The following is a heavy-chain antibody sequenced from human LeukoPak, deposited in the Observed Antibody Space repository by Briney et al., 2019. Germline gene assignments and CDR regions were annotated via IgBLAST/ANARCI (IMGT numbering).Heavy chain of an antibody. J-gene: IGHJ4*02. Sequence: AASVKVSCKASGYTFTSYAMNWVRQAPGQGLEWMGWINTNTGNPTSAQGFTGRFVFSLDTSVSTAYLQISSLKAEDTAVYYCARAARRDSSGYYYVGYWGQGTLVTVSS. V-gene: IGHV7-4-1*02. CDR1: GYTFTSYA. CDR3: ARAARRDSSGYYYVGY. CDR2: INTNTGNP. D-gene: IGHD3-22*01.